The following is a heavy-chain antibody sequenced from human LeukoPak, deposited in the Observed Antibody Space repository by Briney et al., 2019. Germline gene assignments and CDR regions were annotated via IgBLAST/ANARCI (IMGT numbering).Heavy chain of an antibody. CDR1: GGSFSGYY. J-gene: IGHJ4*02. V-gene: IGHV4-34*01. CDR2: INHSGST. CDR3: AKSWGSERGVDY. D-gene: IGHD7-27*01. Sequence: SETLSLTCAVYGGSFSGYYWSWIRQPPGKGLEWIGEINHSGSTNYNPSLKSRVTISVDKSKNQFSLKLSSVTAADTAVYYCAKSWGSERGVDYWGQGTLVTVSS.